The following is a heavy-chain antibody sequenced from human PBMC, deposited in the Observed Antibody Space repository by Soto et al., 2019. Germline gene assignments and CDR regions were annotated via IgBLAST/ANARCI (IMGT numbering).Heavy chain of an antibody. D-gene: IGHD3-10*01. Sequence: EVQLVESGGGLIQPGGSLKLSCAASGFTGGNNYMSWVRQAPGKGLEWVSLIYSTGTTKYADSVKGRFTVSRDNAKNTLYLQMHSLRAEDSAVYYCAKDGRGSGSHYNSFGYWGQGTLVTVSS. CDR1: GFTGGNNY. CDR3: AKDGRGSGSHYNSFGY. V-gene: IGHV3-53*01. CDR2: IYSTGTT. J-gene: IGHJ4*02.